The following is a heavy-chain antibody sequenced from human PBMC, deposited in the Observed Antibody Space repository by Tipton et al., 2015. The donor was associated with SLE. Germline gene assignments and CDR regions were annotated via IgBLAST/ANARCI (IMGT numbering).Heavy chain of an antibody. D-gene: IGHD3-10*01. CDR2: IYASGST. Sequence: TLSLTCTVSDGSLSSYSWSWIRQPAGKGLEWIGRIYASGSTEYNPSLKSRVTISVDPSKNQFSLRLTSLTAADTAVYYCARGDYFGSGDALDVWGQGTMVSVSS. CDR3: ARGDYFGSGDALDV. V-gene: IGHV4-4*07. CDR1: DGSLSSYS. J-gene: IGHJ3*01.